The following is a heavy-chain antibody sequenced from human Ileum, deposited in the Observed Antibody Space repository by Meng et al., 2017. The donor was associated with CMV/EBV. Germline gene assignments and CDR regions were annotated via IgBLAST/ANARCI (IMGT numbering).Heavy chain of an antibody. CDR3: VRDRYL. V-gene: IGHV3-66*01. J-gene: IGHJ3*01. D-gene: IGHD1-14*01. CDR1: GFSVSAYY. CDR2: IYSGHST. Sequence: EGQLWALGVGLVRPGGSLRLSCATSGFSVSAYYMTWVRQAPGKGLDWVSAIYSGHSTYYADSVRGRFTISRDDFKNTVYLQMNSLRVEDTAVYYCVRDRYLGGQGTMVTVSS.